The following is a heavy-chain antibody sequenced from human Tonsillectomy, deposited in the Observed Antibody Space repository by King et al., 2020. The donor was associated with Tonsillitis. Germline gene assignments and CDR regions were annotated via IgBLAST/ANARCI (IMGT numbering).Heavy chain of an antibody. Sequence: QLQESGPGLVKPSETLSLTCTVSGYSISSGFYWGWIRQPPGKGLEWIGSIYIYHSESTYYNPSLKSRVTISVDTSKNQFSLKLRSVTAADTAVYFCAGEGYCSGGSCYMTWFDPWGQGTLVTVSS. V-gene: IGHV4-38-2*02. CDR3: AGEGYCSGGSCYMTWFDP. CDR1: GYSISSGFY. J-gene: IGHJ5*02. CDR2: IYHSEST. D-gene: IGHD2-15*01.